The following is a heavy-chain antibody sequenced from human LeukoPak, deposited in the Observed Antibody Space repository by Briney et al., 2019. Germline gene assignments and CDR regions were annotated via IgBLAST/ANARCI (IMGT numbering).Heavy chain of an antibody. V-gene: IGHV1-2*04. CDR3: ASSYSSGRGNWFDP. D-gene: IGHD6-19*01. CDR2: INPNSGGT. J-gene: IGHJ5*02. CDR1: GYTFTSYY. Sequence: ASVKVSCKASGYTFTSYYMHWVRQAPGQGLEWMGWINPNSGGTNYAQKFQGWVTMTRDTSISTAYMELSRLRSDDTAVYYCASSYSSGRGNWFDPWGQGTLVTVSS.